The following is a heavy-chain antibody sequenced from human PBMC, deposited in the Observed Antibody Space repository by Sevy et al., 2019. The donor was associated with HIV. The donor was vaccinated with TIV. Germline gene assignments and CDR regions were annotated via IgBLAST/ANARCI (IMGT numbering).Heavy chain of an antibody. V-gene: IGHV3-11*01. Sequence: GGSLRLSCAASGFTVSEYYMSWIRQAPGKGLEWVSYISGSGGTIYYADSVKGRFTISRDNAKNSLYLQMNSLRAEDTAVYYCASHSKIISVAGTIYFQHWGQGTLVTVSS. CDR2: ISGSGGTI. D-gene: IGHD6-19*01. J-gene: IGHJ1*01. CDR3: ASHSKIISVAGTIYFQH. CDR1: GFTVSEYY.